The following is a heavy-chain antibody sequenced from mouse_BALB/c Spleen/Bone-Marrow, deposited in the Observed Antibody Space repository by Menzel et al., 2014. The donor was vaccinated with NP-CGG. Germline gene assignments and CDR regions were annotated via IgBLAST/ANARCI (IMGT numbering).Heavy chain of an antibody. CDR1: GYTFTNYW. V-gene: IGHV1-9*01. CDR3: ARKGALRAMDY. Sequence: QVQLQQPGAELMRPGASVKISCKASGYTFTNYWIEWVKRRPGHGLEWIGEILPGRGSPNYNAKFKGKATFALDTSSNTSNVQLSSLTAEDSAVYYCARKGALRAMDYWGQGSSVTVSS. CDR2: ILPGRGSP. J-gene: IGHJ4*01.